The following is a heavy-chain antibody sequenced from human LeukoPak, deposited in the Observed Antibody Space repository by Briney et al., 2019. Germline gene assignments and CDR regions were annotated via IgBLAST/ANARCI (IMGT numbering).Heavy chain of an antibody. V-gene: IGHV3-21*04. D-gene: IGHD6-25*01. CDR3: AKGSDSSAWTLFDY. CDR2: ISSSSSYI. Sequence: GGSLRLSCAASGFTFSSYGMHWVRQAPGKGLEWVSSISSSSSYIYYADSVKGRFTISRDNAKNSLYLQMNSLRAEDTAVYYCAKGSDSSAWTLFDYWGQGTLVTVSS. J-gene: IGHJ4*02. CDR1: GFTFSSYG.